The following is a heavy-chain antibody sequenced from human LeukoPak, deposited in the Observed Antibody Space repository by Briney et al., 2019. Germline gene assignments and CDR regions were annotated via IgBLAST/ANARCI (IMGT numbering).Heavy chain of an antibody. V-gene: IGHV1-46*03. CDR1: GYTFTSYY. CDR2: INPSGGCT. CDR3: ARNHYYDSSGYYDY. J-gene: IGHJ4*02. D-gene: IGHD3-22*01. Sequence: ASVKGPCKASGYTFTSYYMHWVRQAPGQGLEWMGIINPSGGCTSNAQKFQGRVTMNRDTSTSTVYMELSSLRSEDTAVYYCARNHYYDSSGYYDYWGQGTLVTVSS.